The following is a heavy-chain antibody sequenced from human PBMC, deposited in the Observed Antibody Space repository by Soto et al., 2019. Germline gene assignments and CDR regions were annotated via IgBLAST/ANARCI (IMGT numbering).Heavy chain of an antibody. Sequence: QVQLVESGGGVVQPGRSLRLSCAASGFTFSSYGMHWVRQAPGKGLEWVAVISYDGSNKYYADSVKGRFTISRDNSKNTLYLQMNSLRAEDTAVYYCAKDQGVGATYFDYWGQGTLVTVSS. J-gene: IGHJ4*02. CDR1: GFTFSSYG. CDR2: ISYDGSNK. D-gene: IGHD1-26*01. V-gene: IGHV3-30*18. CDR3: AKDQGVGATYFDY.